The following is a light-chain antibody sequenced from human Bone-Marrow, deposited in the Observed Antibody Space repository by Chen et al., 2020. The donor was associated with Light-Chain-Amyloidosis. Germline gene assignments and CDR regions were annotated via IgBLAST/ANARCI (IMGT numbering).Light chain of an antibody. CDR3: QSYQGSSQGV. CDR2: EDD. Sequence: NFMLTQPHSVSASPGKTVSIPCPRSSGSIATNYVQWYQQRPGSSPTTVIYEDDQRPSGVPDRFSGSIDRSSNSASLTISGLKTEDEADYYCQSYQGSSQGVFGGGTKLTVL. J-gene: IGLJ3*02. V-gene: IGLV6-57*01. CDR1: SGSIATNY.